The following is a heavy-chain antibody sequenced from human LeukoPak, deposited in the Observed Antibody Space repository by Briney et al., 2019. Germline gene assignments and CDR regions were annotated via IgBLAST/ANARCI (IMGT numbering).Heavy chain of an antibody. CDR2: IYYSGST. CDR1: GGSISSYY. V-gene: IGHV4-59*08. J-gene: IGHJ4*02. CDR3: ARLEQWLVHRY. D-gene: IGHD6-19*01. Sequence: PSETLSLTCTVSGGSISSYYWSWIRQPPGKGLEWIGYIYYSGSTNYNPSLKSRVTISVDTSKNQSSLKLSSVTAADTAVYYCARLEQWLVHRYWGQGTLVTVSS.